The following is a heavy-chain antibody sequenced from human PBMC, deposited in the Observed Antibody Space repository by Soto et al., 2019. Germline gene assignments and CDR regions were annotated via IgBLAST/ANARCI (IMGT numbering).Heavy chain of an antibody. CDR2: IYYSGST. CDR1: GGSISSGGYY. J-gene: IGHJ6*03. Sequence: SETLSLTCTVSGGSISSGGYYWSWIRPHPGKGLEWIGYIYYSGSTYYNPSLKSRVTISVDTSKNQFSLKLSSVTAADTAVYYCARLIPVAAGYMDVWGKGTTVTVSS. V-gene: IGHV4-31*03. CDR3: ARLIPVAAGYMDV. D-gene: IGHD6-13*01.